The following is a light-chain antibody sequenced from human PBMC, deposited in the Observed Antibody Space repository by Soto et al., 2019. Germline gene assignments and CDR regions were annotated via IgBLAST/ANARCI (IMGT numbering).Light chain of an antibody. CDR2: DVS. CDR1: SSDVGAYNY. CDR3: SSYTSTSTPYV. J-gene: IGLJ1*01. V-gene: IGLV2-14*03. Sequence: QSALTQPASVSGSPGQSITISCTGTSSDVGAYNYVSWYQHHPGKAPKVIIYDVSNRPSGVSNRFSGSKSGNTASLTISGLQAEDEADYHCSSYTSTSTPYVFGTGTQLPS.